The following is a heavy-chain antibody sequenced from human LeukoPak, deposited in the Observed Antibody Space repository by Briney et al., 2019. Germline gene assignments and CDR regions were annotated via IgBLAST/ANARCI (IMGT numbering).Heavy chain of an antibody. Sequence: GGSLRLSCAASGFTFSDYWMGWVRQAPGKGLEWVANIKQDGSEKYYVDSVKGRFTISRDNAKNSLYLQMSSLGVEDTAVYYCTRDPRHFDSCGQGTLVTVSS. V-gene: IGHV3-7*01. D-gene: IGHD6-6*01. CDR3: TRDPRHFDS. J-gene: IGHJ5*01. CDR1: GFTFSDYW. CDR2: IKQDGSEK.